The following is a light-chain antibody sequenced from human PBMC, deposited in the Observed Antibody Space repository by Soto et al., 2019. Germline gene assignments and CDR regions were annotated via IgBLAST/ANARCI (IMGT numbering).Light chain of an antibody. J-gene: IGKJ1*01. Sequence: DIQMTQSPSSLSASIGDRVTITCQASQGINKNLIWYQQKPGKAPNLLIYDASDLETGVPSRFSGGGSGTDFTFTISSLQPEDCATYYCQQSYSSPRTFGQGTKVDIK. CDR1: QGINKN. V-gene: IGKV1-33*01. CDR3: QQSYSSPRT. CDR2: DAS.